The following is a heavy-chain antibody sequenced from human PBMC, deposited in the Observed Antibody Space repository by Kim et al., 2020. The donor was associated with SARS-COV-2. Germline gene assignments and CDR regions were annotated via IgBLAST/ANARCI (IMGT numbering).Heavy chain of an antibody. J-gene: IGHJ4*02. CDR3: ARGNTETIDY. V-gene: IGHV1-2*05. CDR1: GYTFTTRY. Sequence: ASVKVSCKTSGYTFTTRYLHWVRQAPGHGLEWMGRFNPDSGVTDYAQRFQGRVTMTRDKSISTGYMELSSLKSDDTVVYYCARGNTETIDYWGQGTLVTVSS. CDR2: FNPDSGVT.